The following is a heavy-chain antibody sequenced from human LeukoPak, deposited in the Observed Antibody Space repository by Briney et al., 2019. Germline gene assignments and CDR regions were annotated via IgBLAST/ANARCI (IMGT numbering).Heavy chain of an antibody. CDR3: ARVPYSYGLYYFDY. J-gene: IGHJ4*02. CDR2: ICSGGST. D-gene: IGHD5-18*01. V-gene: IGHV3-53*04. CDR1: GFTVSSNY. Sequence: PGGSLRLSCAASGFTVSSNYMSWVRQAPGKGLEWVSVICSGGSTYYADSVKGRFTISRHNSKNTLYLQMNSLRAEDTAVYYCARVPYSYGLYYFDYWGQGTLVTVSS.